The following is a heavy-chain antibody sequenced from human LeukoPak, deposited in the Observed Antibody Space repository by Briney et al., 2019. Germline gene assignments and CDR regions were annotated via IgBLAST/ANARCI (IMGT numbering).Heavy chain of an antibody. CDR1: GFTFSSYD. CDR2: ISGSRNYI. J-gene: IGHJ4*02. Sequence: GGSLRLSCAASGFTFSSYDMSWVRQAPGKGPEWVSSISGSRNYIYYADSIKGRFTISRDNAKNSLYLQMNSLRAEDTAVYYCARASRMGAVFDSWGQGALVTVSS. CDR3: ARASRMGAVFDS. D-gene: IGHD3-16*01. V-gene: IGHV3-21*01.